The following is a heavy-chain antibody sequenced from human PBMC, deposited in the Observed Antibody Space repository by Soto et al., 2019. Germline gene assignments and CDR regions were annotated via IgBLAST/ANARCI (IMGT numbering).Heavy chain of an antibody. J-gene: IGHJ4*02. CDR3: AKDAGMVRGVMSFDY. V-gene: IGHV3-30*18. Sequence: PVGSPRLSCAASGFTFSSYGMHWVRQAPGKGLEWVAVISYDGSNKYYADSVKGRFTISRDNSTNTLYLQMNSLRAEDTAVYYCAKDAGMVRGVMSFDYWGQGT. CDR2: ISYDGSNK. D-gene: IGHD3-10*01. CDR1: GFTFSSYG.